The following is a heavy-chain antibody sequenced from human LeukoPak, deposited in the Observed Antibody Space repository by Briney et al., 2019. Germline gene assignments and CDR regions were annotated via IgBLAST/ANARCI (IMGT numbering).Heavy chain of an antibody. V-gene: IGHV1-69*04. D-gene: IGHD3-22*01. CDR1: GYTFTGYY. Sequence: SVKVSCKASGYTFTGYYMHWVRQAPGQGLEWMGRIIPILGIANYAQKFQGRVTITADKSTSTAYMELSSLRSEDTAVYYCARDREGYYDSSGYSAWGQGTLVTVSS. J-gene: IGHJ5*02. CDR3: ARDREGYYDSSGYSA. CDR2: IIPILGIA.